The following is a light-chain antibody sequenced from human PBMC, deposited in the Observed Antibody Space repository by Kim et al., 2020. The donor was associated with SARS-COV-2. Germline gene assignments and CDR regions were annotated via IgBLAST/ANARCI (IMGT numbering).Light chain of an antibody. CDR1: NIGSKS. J-gene: IGLJ3*02. CDR3: QGWDSSSDHL. CDR2: YDS. Sequence: SYELTQPHSVSVAPGKTARITCGGHNIGSKSVHWYQQKPGQAPVLCIYYDSDRPSGIPERFSGSNSGNTATLTISRVEDGDEADYYCQGWDSSSDHLFGGGTKLTVL. V-gene: IGLV3-21*04.